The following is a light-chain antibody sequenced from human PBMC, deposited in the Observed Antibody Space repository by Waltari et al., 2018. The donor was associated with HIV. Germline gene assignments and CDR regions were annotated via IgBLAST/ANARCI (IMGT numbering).Light chain of an antibody. V-gene: IGLV2-23*02. CDR1: STNIGSYNL. CDR3: CSYAGSSNVV. Sequence: QSALTQSASVSGSPGQSITISCTGTSTNIGSYNLVSWYQQHPGKAPKVIIYEVNKRPSGVSNRFSGSTSGSPASLTSSELQAEDEAYYYCCSYAGSSNVVFGGGTKLTVL. J-gene: IGLJ2*01. CDR2: EVN.